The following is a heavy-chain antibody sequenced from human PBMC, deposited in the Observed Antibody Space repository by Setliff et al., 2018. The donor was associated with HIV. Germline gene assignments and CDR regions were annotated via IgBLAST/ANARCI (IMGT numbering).Heavy chain of an antibody. J-gene: IGHJ6*02. D-gene: IGHD3-10*02. CDR2: ISPYNGHT. CDR1: GYTFTTYD. V-gene: IGHV1-18*01. Sequence: ASVKVSCKASGYTFTTYDITWVRQAPGQGLDWLGWISPYNGHTNFAQKVHGRVTMTTDTATSTAYMEVRSLRSDDTAVYYCARGQKMYFMIGMLGGYYYYHMDVWGQGTTVTVSS. CDR3: ARGQKMYFMIGMLGGYYYYHMDV.